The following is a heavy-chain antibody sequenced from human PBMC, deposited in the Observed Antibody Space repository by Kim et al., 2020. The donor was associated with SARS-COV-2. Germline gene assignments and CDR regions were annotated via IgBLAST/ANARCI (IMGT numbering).Heavy chain of an antibody. CDR1: GFTFSNYG. CDR2: ISASGDST. V-gene: IGHV3-23*01. Sequence: GGSLRLSCAASGFTFSNYGMSWVRQAPGKGLEWVSAISASGDSTYYVDSVKGRFTISRDNSKNTVYLQMNSLRAEDTAVYYCAKGPNHYYHGFPWGWGQGTLVTVSS. CDR3: AKGPNHYYHGFPWG. J-gene: IGHJ4*02. D-gene: IGHD1-26*01.